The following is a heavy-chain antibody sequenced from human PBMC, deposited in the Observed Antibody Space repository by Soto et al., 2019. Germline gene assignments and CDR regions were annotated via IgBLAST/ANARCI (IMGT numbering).Heavy chain of an antibody. Sequence: EVQLLESGGGLVQAGGSLRLSCAASGFTLSSYSMFWVRQAPGKGLEWVSAISHGSDYIYYADSVKGRFTISRDNSESTLYLQMSSLGADDTAVYYCAQGRPSCGVCSLIDSWGQGNMVTVSS. CDR1: GFTLSSYS. D-gene: IGHD2-21*02. CDR3: AQGRPSCGVCSLIDS. V-gene: IGHV3-23*01. J-gene: IGHJ4*02. CDR2: ISHGSDYI.